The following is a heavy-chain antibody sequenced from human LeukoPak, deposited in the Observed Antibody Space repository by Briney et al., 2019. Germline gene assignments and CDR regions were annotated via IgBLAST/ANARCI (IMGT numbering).Heavy chain of an antibody. CDR1: GFTFSSYA. CDR3: AKEGAGDSDYYGMDV. D-gene: IGHD4-17*01. V-gene: IGHV3-23*01. CDR2: ISGSGGST. J-gene: IGHJ6*02. Sequence: GGSLRLSYAASGFTFSSYAMSWVRQAPGKGLEYVSAISGSGGSTYYADSVKGRFTISRDSSKNALYLQMNSLRAEDTAVYYCAKEGAGDSDYYGMDVWGQGTTVTVSS.